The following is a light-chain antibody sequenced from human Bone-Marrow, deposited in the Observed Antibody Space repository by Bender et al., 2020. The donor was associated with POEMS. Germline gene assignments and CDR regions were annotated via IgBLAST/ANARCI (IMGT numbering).Light chain of an antibody. J-gene: IGLJ3*02. CDR2: GYN. CDR3: QSYDNSLGGWV. Sequence: QSVLTQPPSVSAAPGQKVTISCSGSTSNIGNNYVSWYQNVPGTAPKVVIYGYNNRPSGVPDRFSGSKSGTSASLAITGLQAEDEGDYYCQSYDNSLGGWVFGGGTKLTVL. CDR1: TSNIGNNY. V-gene: IGLV1-40*01.